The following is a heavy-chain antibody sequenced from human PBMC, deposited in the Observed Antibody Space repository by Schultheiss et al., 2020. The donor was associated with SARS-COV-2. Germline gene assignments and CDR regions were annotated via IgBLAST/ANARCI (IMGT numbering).Heavy chain of an antibody. D-gene: IGHD6-13*01. CDR3: ARELAIAAASPGYYYYGMDV. CDR1: GFTFSSYA. J-gene: IGHJ6*02. Sequence: GGSLRLSCAASGFTFSSYAMHWVRQAPGKGLEWVAVISYDGSNKYYADSVKGRFTISRDNAKNSLYLQMNSLRAEDTAVYYCARELAIAAASPGYYYYGMDVWGQGTTVTVSS. V-gene: IGHV3-30*07. CDR2: ISYDGSNK.